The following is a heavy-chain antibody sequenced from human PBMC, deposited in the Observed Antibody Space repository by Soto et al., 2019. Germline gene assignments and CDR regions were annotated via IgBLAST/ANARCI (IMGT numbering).Heavy chain of an antibody. V-gene: IGHV4-39*01. D-gene: IGHD3-22*01. Sequence: QLQLQESGPGLVKPSETLSLTCTVSGGSISSSSYYWGWIRQPPGKGLEWIGSVYYSGSTYDNPSLKRRITLSVDRSKSQFSLKLTSVTAADTAVYYCARLLYDSRGYYYFDYWGQGTLVTVSS. CDR2: VYYSGST. CDR1: GGSISSSSYY. J-gene: IGHJ4*02. CDR3: ARLLYDSRGYYYFDY.